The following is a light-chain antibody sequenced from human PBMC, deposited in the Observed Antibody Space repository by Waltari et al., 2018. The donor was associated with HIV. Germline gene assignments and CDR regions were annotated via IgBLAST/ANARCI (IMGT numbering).Light chain of an antibody. J-gene: IGLJ2*01. Sequence: SHAFTLSSSVSAVPGKTARTTGGGGKFGRKRVHWDQQKPGQAPVLVVNDDSDRPSGIPERFSGSSSGDTATLTISRVEAGDEADYFCHVWDSRTDHWVFGGGTRLTVL. CDR2: DDS. CDR1: KFGRKR. V-gene: IGLV3-21*03. CDR3: HVWDSRTDHWV.